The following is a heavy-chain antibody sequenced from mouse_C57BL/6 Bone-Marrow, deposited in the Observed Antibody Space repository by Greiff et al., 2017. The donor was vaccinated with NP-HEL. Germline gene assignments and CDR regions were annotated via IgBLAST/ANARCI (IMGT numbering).Heavy chain of an antibody. J-gene: IGHJ4*01. V-gene: IGHV1-7*01. CDR1: GYTFTSYW. CDR2: INPSSGYT. D-gene: IGHD2-12*01. CDR3: ERALLTTGYAMDY. Sequence: VKLVESGAELAKPGASVKLSCKASGYTFTSYWMHWVKQRPGQGLEWIGYINPSSGYTKYNQKFKDKATLTADKSSSTAYMQLSSLTSEDSAVYYCERALLTTGYAMDYWGQGTSVTVSS.